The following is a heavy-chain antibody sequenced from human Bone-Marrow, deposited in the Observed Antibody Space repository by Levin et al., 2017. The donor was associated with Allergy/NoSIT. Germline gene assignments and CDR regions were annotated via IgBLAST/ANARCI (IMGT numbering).Heavy chain of an antibody. D-gene: IGHD3-3*01. CDR3: ARGYYDFWSGRDGYFDL. Sequence: TGGSLRLSCAASGFTFSSYWMSWVRQAPGKGLEWVANIKQDGSEKYYVDSVKGRFTISRDNAKNSLYLQMNSLRAEDTAVYYCARGYYDFWSGRDGYFDLWGRGTLVTVSS. CDR1: GFTFSSYW. CDR2: IKQDGSEK. V-gene: IGHV3-7*01. J-gene: IGHJ2*01.